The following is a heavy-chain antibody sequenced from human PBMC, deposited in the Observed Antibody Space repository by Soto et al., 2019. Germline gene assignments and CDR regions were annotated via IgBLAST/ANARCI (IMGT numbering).Heavy chain of an antibody. CDR2: IWYDGSNK. CDR1: GFTFSSYG. J-gene: IGHJ6*02. V-gene: IGHV3-33*01. CDR3: ARDRRNYALGMDV. Sequence: QVQLVESGGGVVQPGRSLRLSCAASGFTFSSYGMHWVRQAPGKGLEWVAVIWYDGSNKYYADSVKGRFTISRDNSKNTLYLQMNSLRAEDTAVYYCARDRRNYALGMDVWGQGTTVTVSS. D-gene: IGHD4-4*01.